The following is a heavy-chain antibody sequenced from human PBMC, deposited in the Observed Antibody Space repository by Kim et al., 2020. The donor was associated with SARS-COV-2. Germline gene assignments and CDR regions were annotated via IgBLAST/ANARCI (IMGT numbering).Heavy chain of an antibody. CDR2: T. J-gene: IGHJ4*02. V-gene: IGHV4-34*09. CDR3: ARAAGNGLRY. Sequence: TNYNPSLKSRVTISVDTSKNHFSLKLSSVTAADTAVYYCARAAGNGLRYWGQGTLVTVSS. D-gene: IGHD2-8*01.